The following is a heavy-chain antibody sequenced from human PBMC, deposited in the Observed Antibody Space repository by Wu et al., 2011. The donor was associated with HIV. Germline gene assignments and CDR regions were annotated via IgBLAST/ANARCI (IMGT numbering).Heavy chain of an antibody. CDR3: ALEKPHSSGYLPEY. D-gene: IGHD3-22*01. Sequence: QVQLVQSGAEVKKPGASAKVSCKAFGYTFTGFHVHWVRQAPGQGLEWMGWVHPNSGGRNYAQKFQGRVTLTRDTSTNTAYMELSSLTSDDTAVYYCALEKPHSSGYLPEYWGQGTLVTVSS. J-gene: IGHJ4*02. CDR2: VHPNSGGR. V-gene: IGHV1-2*02. CDR1: GYTFTGFH.